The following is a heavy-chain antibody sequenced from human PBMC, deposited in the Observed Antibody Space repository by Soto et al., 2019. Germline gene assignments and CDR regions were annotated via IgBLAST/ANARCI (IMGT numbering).Heavy chain of an antibody. Sequence: AETLSLTCTVSGGSMNSDYWSWIRQPPGKGLEWLGYISHSGTTSYNPSLKSRLTISLNTSKNQFSLKLRSVTAADTAVYYCTRGTRATQYYFYFYGMDVWGRGTTVTVSS. CDR2: ISHSGTT. J-gene: IGHJ6*02. D-gene: IGHD3-10*01. V-gene: IGHV4-59*01. CDR3: TRGTRATQYYFYFYGMDV. CDR1: GGSMNSDY.